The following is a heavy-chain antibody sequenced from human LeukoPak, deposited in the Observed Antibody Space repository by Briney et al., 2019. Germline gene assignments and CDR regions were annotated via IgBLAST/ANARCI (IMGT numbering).Heavy chain of an antibody. D-gene: IGHD2-15*01. V-gene: IGHV3-30*02. CDR3: AKDRVVSREPAAFDI. CDR2: IRYDGINK. J-gene: IGHJ3*02. Sequence: PGGSLRLSCVASGFTFSSYGMHWVRRAPGKGLEWVAFIRYDGINKYYADSVKGRFTISRDNSKNTLYLQMNSLRAEDTAVYYCAKDRVVSREPAAFDIWGQGTMVTVSS. CDR1: GFTFSSYG.